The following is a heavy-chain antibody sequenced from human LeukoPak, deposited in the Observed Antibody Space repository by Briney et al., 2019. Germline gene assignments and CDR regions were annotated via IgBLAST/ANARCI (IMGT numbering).Heavy chain of an antibody. CDR2: ISGSGDTT. Sequence: GGSLRLSCAASGFTFSTYAMSWVRQAPGKGLEWVSAISGSGDTTYYADSVKGRFTISRDNSKNTLYLQMSSLRAEDTPVYYSASLPSTKFPYGNNYGNLFNSWGQGTLVTVSS. CDR1: GFTFSTYA. CDR3: ASLPSTKFPYGNNYGNLFNS. D-gene: IGHD5-18*01. V-gene: IGHV3-23*01. J-gene: IGHJ4*02.